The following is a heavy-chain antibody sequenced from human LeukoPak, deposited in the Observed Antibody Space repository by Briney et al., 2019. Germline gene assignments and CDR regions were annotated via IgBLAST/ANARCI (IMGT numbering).Heavy chain of an antibody. D-gene: IGHD3-22*01. CDR1: GFTFSSYA. CDR2: ISGSGGST. J-gene: IGHJ5*02. CDR3: AKDIGGYDSSGYYH. Sequence: SGGSLRLSCAASGFTFSSYAMSWVCQAPGKGLEWVSAISGSGGSTYYADSVKGRFTISRDNSKNTLYLQMNSLRAEDTALYYCAKDIGGYDSSGYYHWGQGTLVTVSS. V-gene: IGHV3-23*01.